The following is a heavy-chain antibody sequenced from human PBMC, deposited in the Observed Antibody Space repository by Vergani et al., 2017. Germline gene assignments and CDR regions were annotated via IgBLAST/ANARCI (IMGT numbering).Heavy chain of an antibody. CDR2: IYYSGST. D-gene: IGHD1-1*01. Sequence: QVQLQESGPGLVKPSQTLSLTCTVSGGSISSGGYYLSWIRQHPGKGLEWIGYIYYSGSTYYNPSLKSRVTISVDTSKNQFSLKLSSVTAADTAVYYCARDYRNDPATGTNGLDWYFDLWGRGTLVTVSS. V-gene: IGHV4-31*03. CDR3: ARDYRNDPATGTNGLDWYFDL. J-gene: IGHJ2*01. CDR1: GGSISSGGYY.